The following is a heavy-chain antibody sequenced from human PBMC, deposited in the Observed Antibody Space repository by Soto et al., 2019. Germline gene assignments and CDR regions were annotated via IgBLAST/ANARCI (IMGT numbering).Heavy chain of an antibody. CDR2: IYYSGST. J-gene: IGHJ3*02. CDR3: AIHGAREAFDI. Sequence: SETLSLTCTVSGVSISSGGYYWSWIRQHPGKGLEWIGCIYYSGSTYYNPSLKSRVTISVDTSKNQFSLKLSSVTAADTAVYYCAIHGAREAFDIWGQGTMVTVSS. D-gene: IGHD3-10*01. CDR1: GVSISSGGYY. V-gene: IGHV4-31*03.